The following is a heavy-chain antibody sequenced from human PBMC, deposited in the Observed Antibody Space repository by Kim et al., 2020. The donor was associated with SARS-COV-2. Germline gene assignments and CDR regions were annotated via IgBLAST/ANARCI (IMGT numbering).Heavy chain of an antibody. CDR2: ISYDGSNK. V-gene: IGHV3-30*18. CDR1: GFTFSSYG. J-gene: IGHJ6*02. Sequence: GGSLRLSCAASGFTFSSYGMHWVRQAPGKGLEWVAVISYDGSNKYYADSVKGRFTISRDNSKNTLYLQMNSLRAEDTAVYYCAKDSLDYDILTGYSPYANYYYYGMDVWGQGTTVTVSS. D-gene: IGHD3-9*01. CDR3: AKDSLDYDILTGYSPYANYYYYGMDV.